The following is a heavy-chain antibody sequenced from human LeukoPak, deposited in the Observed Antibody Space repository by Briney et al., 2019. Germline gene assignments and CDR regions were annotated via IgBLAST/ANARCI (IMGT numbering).Heavy chain of an antibody. D-gene: IGHD6-6*01. CDR3: ARGRPWFDP. CDR1: AYSISSPNW. Sequence: SETLSLTCAVSAYSISSPNWWSWIRQPPGKGLEYIGYIYYTGSIYYNPSLKSRVTISVDTSKNQFSLKLSSVTAADTAVYYCARGRPWFDPWGQGTLVTVSS. J-gene: IGHJ5*02. V-gene: IGHV4-28*05. CDR2: IYYTGSI.